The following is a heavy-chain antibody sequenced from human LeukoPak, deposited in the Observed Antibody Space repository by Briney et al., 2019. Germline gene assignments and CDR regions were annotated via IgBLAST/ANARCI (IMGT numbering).Heavy chain of an antibody. V-gene: IGHV3-7*01. D-gene: IGHD2-21*01. CDR3: ARCGGDCYYFDY. CDR2: IKQVGSEK. J-gene: IGHJ4*02. Sequence: GGSLRLSCAASGFTSSSYWMSWVRQARGKGLEWVANIKQVGSEKYYVDSVKGRFTISRDNAKNSLYLQMNSLRAEDTAVYYCARCGGDCYYFDYWGQGTLVTVSS. CDR1: GFTSSSYW.